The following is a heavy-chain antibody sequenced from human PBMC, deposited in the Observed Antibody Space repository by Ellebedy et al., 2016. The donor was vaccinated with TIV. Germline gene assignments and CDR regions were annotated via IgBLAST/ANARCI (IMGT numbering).Heavy chain of an antibody. CDR1: GGSISSSTYY. D-gene: IGHD6-6*01. Sequence: SETLSLTCTVSGGSISSSTYYWGLIRQPPGKGLEWIGTISYSGNTYYNPSLKSRVTISVDTSKNQFSLLLSSVTAADTAVYYCARDGGSSESAYFDSWGQGTLVTVSS. J-gene: IGHJ4*02. V-gene: IGHV4-39*07. CDR2: ISYSGNT. CDR3: ARDGGSSESAYFDS.